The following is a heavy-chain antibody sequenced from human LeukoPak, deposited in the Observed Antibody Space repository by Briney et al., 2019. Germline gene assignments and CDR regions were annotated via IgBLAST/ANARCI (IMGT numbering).Heavy chain of an antibody. CDR1: GDSISSGGYY. J-gene: IGHJ4*02. CDR2: IYHSGST. Sequence: SETLSLTCTVSGDSISSGGYYWSWIRQHPGKGLEWIGYIYHSGSTYYNPSLKSRLTISVDTSKNQFSLKLGSVTAADTAVYFCARVSRSNWYYYWGQGTLVTVPS. D-gene: IGHD6-13*01. CDR3: ARVSRSNWYYY. V-gene: IGHV4-31*03.